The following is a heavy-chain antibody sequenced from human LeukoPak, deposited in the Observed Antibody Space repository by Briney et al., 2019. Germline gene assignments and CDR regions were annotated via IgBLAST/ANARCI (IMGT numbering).Heavy chain of an antibody. J-gene: IGHJ6*02. CDR2: INPNSGGT. CDR1: GYSFTAYW. Sequence: ASVTVSFKPSGYSFTAYWIHWVRQAPGQGLEWLGWINPNSGGTNYVQKFQGRVTMTRDTSISTAYLELSRLRSDDTAVYYCGLTVTYSYGMDVWGQGTTVTVSS. V-gene: IGHV1-2*02. D-gene: IGHD4-17*01. CDR3: GLTVTYSYGMDV.